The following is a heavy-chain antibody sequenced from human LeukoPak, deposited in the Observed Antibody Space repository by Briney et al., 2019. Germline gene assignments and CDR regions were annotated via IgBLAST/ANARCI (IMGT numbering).Heavy chain of an antibody. CDR1: GYTFTSYG. Sequence: ASVKVSCKASGYTFTSYGISWVRQAPGQGLEWMGWISAYNGNTNYAQKLQGRVTMTTDTSTSTAYMELRSLRSDDTAVYYCARAEYCDSSGYPDPDFQHWGQGTLVTVSS. D-gene: IGHD3-22*01. CDR2: ISAYNGNT. J-gene: IGHJ1*01. V-gene: IGHV1-18*01. CDR3: ARAEYCDSSGYPDPDFQH.